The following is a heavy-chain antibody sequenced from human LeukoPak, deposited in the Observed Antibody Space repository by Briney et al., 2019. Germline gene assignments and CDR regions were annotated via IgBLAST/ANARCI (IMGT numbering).Heavy chain of an antibody. CDR1: VFTFSSYS. J-gene: IGHJ4*02. CDR3: ARALSYSYGSMDF. CDR2: ISSGSKYI. V-gene: IGHV3-21*01. Sequence: GGSLRLSCAASVFTFSSYSMNWVRQAPGKGLEWVSSISSGSKYIYNADSVKGRFTISRDNAKDSLYLQMNSLRAEDTAVYYCARALSYSYGSMDFWGQGTLVIVSS. D-gene: IGHD5-18*01.